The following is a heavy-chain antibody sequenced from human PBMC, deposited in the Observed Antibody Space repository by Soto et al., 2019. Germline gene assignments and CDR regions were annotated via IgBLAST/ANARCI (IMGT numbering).Heavy chain of an antibody. V-gene: IGHV1-69*06. D-gene: IGHD6-13*01. CDR3: ARGWSSGFRQQQLAPFDY. CDR2: IIPIFGTA. CDR1: GGTFSSYA. J-gene: IGHJ4*02. Sequence: QVQLVQSGAEVKKPGSSVKVSCKASGGTFSSYAISWVRQAPGQGLEWMGGIIPIFGTANYAQKFQGRVTITADKSTSTAYMELSSLRSEDTAVYYCARGWSSGFRQQQLAPFDYWGQGTLVTVSS.